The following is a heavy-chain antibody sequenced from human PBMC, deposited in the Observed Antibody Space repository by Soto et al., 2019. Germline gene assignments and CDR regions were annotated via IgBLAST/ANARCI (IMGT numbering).Heavy chain of an antibody. V-gene: IGHV4-30-4*01. D-gene: IGHD3-9*01. J-gene: IGHJ4*02. CDR3: ARVTDSDILTGYPDY. Sequence: LSLTCTVSGGSISSGDYYWSWIRQPPGKGLEWIGYIYYSGSTYYNPSLKSRVTISVDTSKNQFSLKLSSVTAADTAVYYCARVTDSDILTGYPDYWGQGTMVTVYS. CDR2: IYYSGST. CDR1: GGSISSGDYY.